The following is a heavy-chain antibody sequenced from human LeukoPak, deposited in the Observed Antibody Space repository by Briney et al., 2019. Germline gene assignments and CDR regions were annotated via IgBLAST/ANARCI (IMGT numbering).Heavy chain of an antibody. CDR1: GFTLSNFA. V-gene: IGHV3-30-3*01. CDR3: ARGTGDYDYPLRDRWYFDL. D-gene: IGHD5-12*01. CDR2: ISDDGSNK. Sequence: GRSLRLSCAASGFTLSNFAVHWVRQSTGKGLEWVAVISDDGSNKYYAEYVRGRFTISRSTPRNTLYLQMNSLRPEDTAVYYCARGTGDYDYPLRDRWYFDLWGRGTLVTVSS. J-gene: IGHJ2*01.